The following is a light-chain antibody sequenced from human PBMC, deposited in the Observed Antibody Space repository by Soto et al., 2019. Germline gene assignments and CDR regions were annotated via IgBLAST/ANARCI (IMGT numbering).Light chain of an antibody. CDR1: QTISSW. CDR3: QQYNSYSSIT. CDR2: KAS. Sequence: IQMTHSPSTLSASVVDRVTITCRASQTISSWLAWYQQKPGKAPKLLIYKASTLKSGVPSRFSGSGSGTEFTLTISSLQPDDFATYYCQQYNSYSSITFGQGTKVDIK. V-gene: IGKV1-5*03. J-gene: IGKJ1*01.